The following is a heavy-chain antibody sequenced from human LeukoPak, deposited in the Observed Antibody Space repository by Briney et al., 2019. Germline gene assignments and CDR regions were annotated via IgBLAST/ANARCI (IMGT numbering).Heavy chain of an antibody. J-gene: IGHJ4*02. CDR3: ARLEWELLQFDY. V-gene: IGHV3-48*01. CDR2: ISSSRSTI. Sequence: GGSLRLSCAASGFTFSSYSMNWVRQAPGKGLEWVSYISSSRSTIYYADSVKGRFTISRDNAKNSLYLQMNSLRAEDTAVYYCARLEWELLQFDYWGQGTLVTVSS. D-gene: IGHD1-26*01. CDR1: GFTFSSYS.